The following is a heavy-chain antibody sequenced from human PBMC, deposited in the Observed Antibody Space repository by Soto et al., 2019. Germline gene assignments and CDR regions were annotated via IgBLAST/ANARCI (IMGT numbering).Heavy chain of an antibody. CDR1: GFTFSSYG. V-gene: IGHV3-33*01. D-gene: IGHD5-12*01. J-gene: IGHJ4*02. Sequence: GGSLRLACAASGFTFSSYGMHWVRQAPGKGLEWVAVIWYDGSNKYYADSVKGRFTISRDNSKNTLYLQMNSLRAEDTAVYYWSRDRLKRGYSGYDVFDYWGQGTVVTVSS. CDR2: IWYDGSNK. CDR3: SRDRLKRGYSGYDVFDY.